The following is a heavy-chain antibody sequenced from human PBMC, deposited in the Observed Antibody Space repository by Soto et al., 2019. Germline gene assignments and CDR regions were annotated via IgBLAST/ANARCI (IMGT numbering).Heavy chain of an antibody. CDR1: GGTFSRYA. Sequence: SVKVSCKASGGTFSRYAINWVRQAPGQGLEWMGGIIPMFGKANYAQKFQGRVTITADESTSTGYLELRSLTSEDTAVYYCARDGTLYDSSGYYYLYWGQGARVTVSS. CDR3: ARDGTLYDSSGYYYLY. J-gene: IGHJ4*02. V-gene: IGHV1-69*13. D-gene: IGHD3-22*01. CDR2: IIPMFGKA.